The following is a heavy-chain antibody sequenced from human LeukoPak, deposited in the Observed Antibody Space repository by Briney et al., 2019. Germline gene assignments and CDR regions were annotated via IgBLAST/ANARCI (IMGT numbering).Heavy chain of an antibody. J-gene: IGHJ3*02. CDR2: ISWNSGSI. CDR3: AKDVGPRTYYYERSGYHKGGGFDI. CDR1: GFTFDDYA. D-gene: IGHD3-22*01. Sequence: GGSLRLSCAASGFTFDDYAMHWVRQAPGKGLEWVSGISWNSGSIGYADSVKGRFTISRDNAKNSLYLQMNSLRAEDMDLYYCAKDVGPRTYYYERSGYHKGGGFDIWGQGTVVTVSS. V-gene: IGHV3-9*03.